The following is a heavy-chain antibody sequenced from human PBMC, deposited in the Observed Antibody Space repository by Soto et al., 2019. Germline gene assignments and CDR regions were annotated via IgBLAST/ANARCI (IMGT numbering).Heavy chain of an antibody. Sequence: EVQLVEPGGGLVQPGGSLRLSCAASGFTVSSNYMSWVRQAPGKGLEWVSVIYSGGSTYYADSVKGRFTISRDNSKNTLYLQMNSLRAEDTAVYYCARAGVRYFDWLLEGYGMDVWGQGTTVTVSS. CDR2: IYSGGST. CDR1: GFTVSSNY. D-gene: IGHD3-9*01. CDR3: ARAGVRYFDWLLEGYGMDV. J-gene: IGHJ6*02. V-gene: IGHV3-66*01.